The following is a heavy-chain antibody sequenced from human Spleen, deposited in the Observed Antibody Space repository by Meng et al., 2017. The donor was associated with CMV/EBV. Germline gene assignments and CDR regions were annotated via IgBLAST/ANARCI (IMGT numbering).Heavy chain of an antibody. CDR3: ARQRGGKLDY. Sequence: LSCGASGVTFSSYWMHWVRQAPGKGLEWVSFITGGSGNTDHADLVKDRFSTSRDNAKNSLYLQMNDLRTEDTAVYYCARQRGGKLDYWGQGILVTVSS. J-gene: IGHJ4*02. CDR2: ITGGSGNT. D-gene: IGHD3-16*01. V-gene: IGHV3-21*06. CDR1: GVTFSSYW.